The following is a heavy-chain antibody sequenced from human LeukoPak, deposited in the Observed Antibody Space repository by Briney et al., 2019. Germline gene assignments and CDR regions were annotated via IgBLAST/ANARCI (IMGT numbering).Heavy chain of an antibody. CDR3: ARERITMVRGVIDY. V-gene: IGHV3-48*03. D-gene: IGHD3-10*01. CDR1: GFTFSSYE. J-gene: IGHJ4*02. Sequence: GGSLRLSCAASGFTFSSYEMNWVCQAPGKGLGWVSYISSSGSTIYYADSVKGRFTISRDNAKNSLYLQMNSLRAEDTAVYYCARERITMVRGVIDYWGQGTLVTVSS. CDR2: ISSSGSTI.